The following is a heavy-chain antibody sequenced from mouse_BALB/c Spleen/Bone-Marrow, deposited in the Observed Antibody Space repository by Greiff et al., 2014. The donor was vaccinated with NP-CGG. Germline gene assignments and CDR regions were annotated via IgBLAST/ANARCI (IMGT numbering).Heavy chain of an antibody. CDR2: INPYNGGT. Sequence: VQLQQSGPELVKPGASMKISCKASGYSFTGYTMNWVKQSHGKNLEWIGLINPYNGGTSYNQRFKGKATLTVDKSSSTAYMELLSLTSEDSAVYYCARDYYGFSYGFAYWGQGTLVTVSA. V-gene: IGHV1-18*01. D-gene: IGHD1-1*01. CDR3: ARDYYGFSYGFAY. CDR1: GYSFTGYT. J-gene: IGHJ3*01.